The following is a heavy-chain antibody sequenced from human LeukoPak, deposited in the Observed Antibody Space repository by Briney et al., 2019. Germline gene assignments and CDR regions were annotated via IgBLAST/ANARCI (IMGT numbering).Heavy chain of an antibody. CDR1: GFTFDDYG. CDR3: ARDSSSWYFDY. D-gene: IGHD6-13*01. Sequence: GGSLRLSCAASGFTFDDYGMNWVRQAPGKGLEWVSGINWNGGSTGYADSVKGRFTISRDNAKNSLYLQMNSLRAEDTAVYYCARDSSSWYFDYWGQGTLVTVSS. V-gene: IGHV3-20*04. J-gene: IGHJ4*02. CDR2: INWNGGST.